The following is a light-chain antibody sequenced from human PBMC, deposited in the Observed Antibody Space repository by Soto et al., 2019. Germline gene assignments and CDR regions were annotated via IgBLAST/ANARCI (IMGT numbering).Light chain of an antibody. CDR3: QQGYSTPIT. CDR1: QSISSY. J-gene: IGKJ5*01. V-gene: IGKV1-39*01. CDR2: AAS. Sequence: DIQMTQSPSSLSASLGDSVAITCRASQSISSYLNWYQQKPGKETKVLIYAASNLQSGVPSRVSGSGAGTDVALTISSLQTEDFATYYCQQGYSTPITFGQGTRLEI.